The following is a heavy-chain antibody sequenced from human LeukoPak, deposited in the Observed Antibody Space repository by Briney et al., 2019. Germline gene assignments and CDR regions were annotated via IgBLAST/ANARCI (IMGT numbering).Heavy chain of an antibody. CDR3: ARDSVDTIFGVVNYYYYYMDV. D-gene: IGHD3-3*01. V-gene: IGHV4-59*12. CDR1: GGSISSYY. Sequence: SETLSLTCTVSGGSISSYYWSWIRQPPGKGLEWIGYIYYSGSTNYNPSLKSRVTISVDTSKNQFSLKLSSVTAADTAVYYCARDSVDTIFGVVNYYYYYMDVWGKGTTVTVSS. J-gene: IGHJ6*03. CDR2: IYYSGST.